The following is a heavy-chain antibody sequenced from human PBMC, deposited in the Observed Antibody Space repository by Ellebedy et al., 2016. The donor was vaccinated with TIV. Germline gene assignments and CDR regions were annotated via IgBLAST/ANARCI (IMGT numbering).Heavy chain of an antibody. D-gene: IGHD1-1*01. V-gene: IGHV3-15*01. CDR1: GFTFNTAW. CDR2: IKSKTAGGTA. Sequence: GESLKISCAASGFTFNTAWMSWVRQAPGKGLEWVGRIKSKTAGGTADYAASVKGRFTISRDDSKDTLYLQMNSLKTEDTAVYYCTTITWKTCLDYWGQGTLVTVSS. J-gene: IGHJ4*02. CDR3: TTITWKTCLDY.